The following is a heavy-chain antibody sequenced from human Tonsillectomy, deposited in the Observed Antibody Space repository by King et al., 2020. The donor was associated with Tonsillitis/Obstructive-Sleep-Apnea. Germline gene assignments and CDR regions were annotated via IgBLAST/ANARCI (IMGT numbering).Heavy chain of an antibody. Sequence: TLKESGPTLVKPTQTLTLTCTFSGFSLSTSGVGVGWIRQPPGKALEWLALIYWDDDKRYSPSLKSRFTITKDTSKNQVVLTMTNMDPVDTATYYCAHVYYDILPGYYHRATLDYWGQGTLVTVSS. CDR1: GFSLSTSGVG. J-gene: IGHJ4*02. CDR2: IYWDDDK. D-gene: IGHD3-9*01. V-gene: IGHV2-5*02. CDR3: AHVYYDILPGYYHRATLDY.